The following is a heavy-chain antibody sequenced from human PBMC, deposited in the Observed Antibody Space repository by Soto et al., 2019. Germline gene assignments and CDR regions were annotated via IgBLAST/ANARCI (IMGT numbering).Heavy chain of an antibody. Sequence: PGGSLRLSCAASGFTFSNAWMSWVRQAPEKGLEWVGRIKSKTDGGTTDYAAPVKGRFTISRDDSKNTLYLQMNSLKTEDTAVYYCTTLRGVWCSSTSCYGYMDVWGKGTTVTVSS. CDR2: IKSKTDGGTT. V-gene: IGHV3-15*01. CDR3: TTLRGVWCSSTSCYGYMDV. D-gene: IGHD2-2*01. J-gene: IGHJ6*03. CDR1: GFTFSNAW.